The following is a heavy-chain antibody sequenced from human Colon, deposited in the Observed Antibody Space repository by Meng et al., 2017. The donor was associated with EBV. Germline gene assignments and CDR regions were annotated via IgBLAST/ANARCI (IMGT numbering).Heavy chain of an antibody. V-gene: IGHV6-1*01. D-gene: IGHD1-26*01. Sequence: QVLLHRSGPGLVKPSPPRSLTCAIAGDSVSSNSAAWNWIRQSPSRGLEWLGRTYYRSKWYNDYAVSVKSRITINQDTSKNQFSLQLNSVTPEDTAVYYCARVAVGISSFDYWGQGTLVTASS. J-gene: IGHJ4*02. CDR3: ARVAVGISSFDY. CDR2: TYYRSKWYN. CDR1: GDSVSSNSAA.